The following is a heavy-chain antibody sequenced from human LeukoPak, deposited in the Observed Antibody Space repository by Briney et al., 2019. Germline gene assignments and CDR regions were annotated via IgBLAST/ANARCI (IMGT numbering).Heavy chain of an antibody. CDR3: ATLVGAATPVDY. Sequence: GGSLRLSCAAPGFNFGSYWIHWVRQAPGKGLVWVSGINGDGSGTMYADSVRGRFTISRDNAKNTLYVQMNGLSGEDTGVYYCATLVGAATPVDYWGQGTLVTVSS. V-gene: IGHV3-74*03. D-gene: IGHD1-26*01. J-gene: IGHJ4*02. CDR2: INGDGSGT. CDR1: GFNFGSYW.